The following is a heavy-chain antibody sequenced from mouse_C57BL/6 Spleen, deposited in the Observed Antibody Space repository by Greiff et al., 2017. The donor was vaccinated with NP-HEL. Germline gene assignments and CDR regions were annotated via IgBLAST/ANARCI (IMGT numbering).Heavy chain of an antibody. CDR3: TTGSYYYGSSP. D-gene: IGHD1-1*01. CDR1: GFNIKDDY. J-gene: IGHJ3*01. V-gene: IGHV14-4*01. Sequence: VQLQQSGAELVRPGASVKLSCTASGFNIKDDYMHWVKQRPEQGLEWIGWIDPENGDTEYASKFQGKATITADTSSNTAYLQLSSLTSEDTAVYYCTTGSYYYGSSPWGQGTLVTVSA. CDR2: IDPENGDT.